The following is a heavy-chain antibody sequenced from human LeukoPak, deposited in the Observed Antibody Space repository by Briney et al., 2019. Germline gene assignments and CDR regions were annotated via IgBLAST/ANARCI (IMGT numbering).Heavy chain of an antibody. D-gene: IGHD2-15*01. V-gene: IGHV1-2*03. J-gene: IGHJ4*02. Sequence: LGASVKVSCKASGYTFTGYYMHWVRQAPGQGLEWMGWVNPNSGGTNYAQKFQGRVTMTRDTSISTAYMDLRSLRSDDTAVYYCARVGGYYFAPDYWGQGTLVTVSS. CDR2: VNPNSGGT. CDR3: ARVGGYYFAPDY. CDR1: GYTFTGYY.